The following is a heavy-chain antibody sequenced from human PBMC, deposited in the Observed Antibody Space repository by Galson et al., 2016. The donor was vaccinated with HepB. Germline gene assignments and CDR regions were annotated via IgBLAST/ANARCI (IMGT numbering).Heavy chain of an antibody. CDR2: ISSSGGTI. J-gene: IGHJ4*02. D-gene: IGHD6-13*01. Sequence: SLRLSCAASGFTFISYNMNWVRQAPGKGLEWISYISSSGGTIYYADSVKGRFTISRDNAKNPLYLQMNSLRDEDTAVYYCARAGGSWYFDYWGQGTLVTVSS. V-gene: IGHV3-48*02. CDR1: GFTFISYN. CDR3: ARAGGSWYFDY.